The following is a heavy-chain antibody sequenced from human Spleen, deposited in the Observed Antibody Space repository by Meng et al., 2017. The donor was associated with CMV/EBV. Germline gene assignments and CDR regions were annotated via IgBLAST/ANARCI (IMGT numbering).Heavy chain of an antibody. CDR3: ASIRDDFWRAYCPN. Sequence: GGSLRLSCAASGFTFSEYYMSWIRQAPGKGLEWSSYITSSGGTIYYADSVKGRLTISRDNARNPLYLQMNSLRAEDTAVYYCASIRDDFWRAYCPNWGQGALVTVSS. CDR1: GFTFSEYY. D-gene: IGHD3-3*01. CDR2: ITSSGGTI. V-gene: IGHV3-11*01. J-gene: IGHJ4*02.